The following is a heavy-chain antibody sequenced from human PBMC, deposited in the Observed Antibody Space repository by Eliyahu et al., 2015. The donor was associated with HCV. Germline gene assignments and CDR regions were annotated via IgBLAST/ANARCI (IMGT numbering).Heavy chain of an antibody. J-gene: IGHJ6*02. Sequence: EVQLVESGGGLVKPGGSLXXSXXASXFTFXDYSMNWVRQAPGEGLEWVSSITSGSSYIYYADSVKGRFTISRDNAKNSLYLQMNSLRAEDTAVYYCARDRYLGLDVWGQGTTVTVSS. D-gene: IGHD1-26*01. V-gene: IGHV3-21*01. CDR2: ITSGSSYI. CDR1: XFTFXDYS. CDR3: ARDRYLGLDV.